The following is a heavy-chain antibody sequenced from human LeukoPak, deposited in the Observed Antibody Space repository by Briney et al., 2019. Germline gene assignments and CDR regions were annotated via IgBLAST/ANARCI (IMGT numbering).Heavy chain of an antibody. J-gene: IGHJ4*02. CDR2: IYHSGST. D-gene: IGHD4-11*01. CDR1: GGSISSSNW. V-gene: IGHV4-4*02. Sequence: PSETLSLTCAVSGGSISSSNWWSWVRQPPGKGLEWIGEIYHSGSTNYNPSLKSRVTISVDKSKNQFSLKPSSVTAADTAVYYCASSTVTPSWGFDYWGQGTLVTVSS. CDR3: ASSTVTPSWGFDY.